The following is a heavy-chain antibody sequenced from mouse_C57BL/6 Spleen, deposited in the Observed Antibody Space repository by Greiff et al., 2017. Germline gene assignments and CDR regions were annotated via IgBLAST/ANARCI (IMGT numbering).Heavy chain of an antibody. CDR2: IDPEDGET. CDR1: GFNINDYY. V-gene: IGHV14-2*01. D-gene: IGHD4-1*01. J-gene: IGHJ3*01. CDR3: ARSNPWFAC. Sequence: VQLQQSGAELVKPGASVKLSCTASGFNINDYYMHWVKQRPEQGLEWIGRIDPEDGETKYAPNFQGKATITADTSSITAYLQLSSLTSEDTAVYYCARSNPWFACWGQGTLVTVSA.